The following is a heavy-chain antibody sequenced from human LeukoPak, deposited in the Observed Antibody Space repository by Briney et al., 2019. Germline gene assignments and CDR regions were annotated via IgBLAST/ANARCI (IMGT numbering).Heavy chain of an antibody. CDR1: GFTFSGSA. Sequence: GGSLKLSCAASGFTFSGSAMHWVRQASGKGLEWVGRIRSKANSYATAYAASVKGRFTVSRGDSKNTAYLQMNSLKTEDTAVYYCTSLRGGITMVRGVMNWGQGTLVTVSS. CDR3: TSLRGGITMVRGVMN. CDR2: IRSKANSYAT. D-gene: IGHD3-10*01. V-gene: IGHV3-73*01. J-gene: IGHJ4*02.